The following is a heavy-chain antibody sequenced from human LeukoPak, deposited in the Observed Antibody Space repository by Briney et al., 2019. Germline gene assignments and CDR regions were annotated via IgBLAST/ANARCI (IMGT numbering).Heavy chain of an antibody. CDR3: ARRTDCGGDCYSPYYFDY. CDR2: INHSGST. Sequence: SETLSLTCAVFGGSFSGYYWSWIRQPPGKGLEWIGRINHSGSTNYNPSLKSRVTISVDTSKNQFSLKLSSVTAADTAVYYCARRTDCGGDCYSPYYFDYWGQGTLVTVSS. CDR1: GGSFSGYY. J-gene: IGHJ4*02. V-gene: IGHV4-34*01. D-gene: IGHD2-21*02.